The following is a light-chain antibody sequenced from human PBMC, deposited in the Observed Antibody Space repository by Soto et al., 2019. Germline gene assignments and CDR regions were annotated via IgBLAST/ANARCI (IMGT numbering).Light chain of an antibody. V-gene: IGLV2-14*01. CDR3: SSYTSSSTHVV. CDR1: SSDVGGSNY. J-gene: IGLJ2*01. CDR2: EVS. Sequence: QSALTQPASVSGSPGQSITISCTGTSSDVGGSNYVSWYQQHPGKAPKLMIYEVSNRPSGVSDRFSGSKSGNTASLTISGLQAEDESDYYCSSYTSSSTHVVFGGGTKVTVL.